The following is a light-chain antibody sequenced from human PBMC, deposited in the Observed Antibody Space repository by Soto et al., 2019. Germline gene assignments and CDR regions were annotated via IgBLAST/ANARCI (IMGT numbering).Light chain of an antibody. CDR3: MQALQTPPYT. CDR2: LGS. Sequence: DIVMTQSPLSPPVTPGEPASISCRSSQSLLHSNGYNFLDWYLQKPGQSPQLLIHLGSTRASGVPDRFSGSGSGTDFTLKISRVEAEDVGVYYCMQALQTPPYTFGQGTKLEIK. CDR1: QSLLHSNGYNF. V-gene: IGKV2-28*01. J-gene: IGKJ2*01.